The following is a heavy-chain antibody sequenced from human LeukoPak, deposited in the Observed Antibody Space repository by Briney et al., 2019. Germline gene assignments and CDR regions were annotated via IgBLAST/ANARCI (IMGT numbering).Heavy chain of an antibody. CDR3: ARDPGWFGELVGAFDI. CDR2: ISAYNGNT. J-gene: IGHJ3*02. CDR1: GYTFTSYG. V-gene: IGHV1-18*01. Sequence: ASVKVSCKASGYTFTSYGISWVRQAPGQGLEWMGRISAYNGNTNYAQKLQGRVTMTTDTSTSTAYMELRSLRSDDTAVYYCARDPGWFGELVGAFDIWGQGTMVTVSS. D-gene: IGHD3-10*01.